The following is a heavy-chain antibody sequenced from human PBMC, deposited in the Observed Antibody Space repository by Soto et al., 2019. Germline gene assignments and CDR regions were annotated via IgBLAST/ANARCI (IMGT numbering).Heavy chain of an antibody. V-gene: IGHV4-34*01. J-gene: IGHJ4*02. CDR3: ARGQEGVVATH. Sequence: QVQLQQWGAGLLKPSETLSLNCAVNGGSLSGYYWSWIRQPPGKGLEWIGEIKDGGYTNYSPSLKSRATISSDTSNNQFSLRLNSVTAADTGLYYCARGQEGVVATHWDQGALVTFSS. CDR2: IKDGGYT. CDR1: GGSLSGYY. D-gene: IGHD5-12*01.